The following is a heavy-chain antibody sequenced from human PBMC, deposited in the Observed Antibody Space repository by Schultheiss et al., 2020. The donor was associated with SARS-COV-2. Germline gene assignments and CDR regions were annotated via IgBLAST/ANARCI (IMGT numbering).Heavy chain of an antibody. CDR3: ARQWLVLDAFDI. D-gene: IGHD6-19*01. CDR1: GFTFSSYA. Sequence: GGSLRLSCAASGFTFSSYAMRWVRQAPGKGLEWVAVISYDGSNKYYADSVKGRFTISRDNSKNTLYLQMNSLRAEDTAVYYCARQWLVLDAFDIWGQGTMVTVSS. V-gene: IGHV3-30-3*01. CDR2: ISYDGSNK. J-gene: IGHJ3*02.